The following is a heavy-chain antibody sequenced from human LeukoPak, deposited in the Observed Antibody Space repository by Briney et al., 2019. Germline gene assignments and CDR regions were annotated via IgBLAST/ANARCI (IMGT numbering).Heavy chain of an antibody. V-gene: IGHV4-34*01. CDR1: GGSFSGYY. D-gene: IGHD2/OR15-2a*01. CDR2: INHSGST. J-gene: IGHJ4*02. Sequence: ASETLSLTCAVYGGSFSGYYWSWIRQPPGKGLEWIGEINHSGSTNYNPSLKSRVTISVDTSKNQFSLKLSSVTAADTAVYYCASYYSPMSFDYWGQGTLVTVSS. CDR3: ASYYSPMSFDY.